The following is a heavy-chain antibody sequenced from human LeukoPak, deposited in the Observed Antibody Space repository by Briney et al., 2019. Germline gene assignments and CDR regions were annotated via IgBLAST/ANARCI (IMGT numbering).Heavy chain of an antibody. CDR2: ITYNGAAT. CDR1: GFSFGGYA. D-gene: IGHD3-9*01. CDR3: AKDGLYFDGSTHIYYFDS. V-gene: IGHV3-23*01. Sequence: GGSLRLSCAASGFSFGGYAMTWVRQAPGKGLEWVSSITYNGAATYYLDSVKARFTISRDNSRSTSYLQMDSLTAEDTALYYCAKDGLYFDGSTHIYYFDSWGQGTLVAVSS. J-gene: IGHJ4*02.